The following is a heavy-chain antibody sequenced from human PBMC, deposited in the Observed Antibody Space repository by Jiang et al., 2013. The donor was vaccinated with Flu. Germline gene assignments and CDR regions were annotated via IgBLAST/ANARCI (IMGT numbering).Heavy chain of an antibody. Sequence: LSLTCTVSGGSISSDNHFWSWIRQSPGKGPEWIGYIHYSGDAYYTPSLKSRVTISVDTSKNQFSLKVNSVTAADTAVYYCAREVNIVAESDAFDIWGQGTMVTVSS. V-gene: IGHV4-30-4*01. CDR3: AREVNIVAESDAFDI. D-gene: IGHD2-21*01. J-gene: IGHJ3*02. CDR2: IHYSGDA. CDR1: GGSISSDNHF.